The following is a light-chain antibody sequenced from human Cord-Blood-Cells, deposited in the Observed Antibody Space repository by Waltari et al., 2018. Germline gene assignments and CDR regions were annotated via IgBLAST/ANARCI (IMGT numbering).Light chain of an antibody. CDR1: QSVSSSY. Sequence: EIVFMQSPGTLSLSPGDIATVSCRASQSVSSSYLAWYQQKPGQAPRLLIYGASSRATGIPDRFSGSGSGTDFTLTISRLEPEDFAVYYCQQYGSSPWTFGQGTKVEIK. CDR3: QQYGSSPWT. V-gene: IGKV3-20*01. J-gene: IGKJ1*01. CDR2: GAS.